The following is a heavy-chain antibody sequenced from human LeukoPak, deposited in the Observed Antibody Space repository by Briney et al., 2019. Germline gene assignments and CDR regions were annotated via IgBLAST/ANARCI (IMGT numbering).Heavy chain of an antibody. CDR3: AKSPSSGWYWVDY. Sequence: GGSLRLSCAASGFTFSSYGMHWVRQAPGKGLEWVAVISYDGSNKYYADSVKGRFTISRDNSKNTLYLQMNSLRAEDTAVYYCAKSPSSGWYWVDYWGQGTLVTVSS. V-gene: IGHV3-30*18. CDR2: ISYDGSNK. D-gene: IGHD6-19*01. J-gene: IGHJ4*02. CDR1: GFTFSSYG.